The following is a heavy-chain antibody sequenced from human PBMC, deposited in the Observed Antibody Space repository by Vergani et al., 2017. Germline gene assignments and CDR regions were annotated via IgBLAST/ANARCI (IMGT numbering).Heavy chain of an antibody. J-gene: IGHJ5*02. CDR2: IIPILGTA. Sequence: QVQLVQSGAEVKKPGSSVKVSCKASGGTFSSYAISWVRQAPGQGLEWMGRIIPILGTANYAQKFQGRVTITADESTSTAYMELSSLGSEDTAVYYCARGINYDTSNWFDPWGQGTLVTVSS. CDR1: GGTFSSYA. D-gene: IGHD3-22*01. CDR3: ARGINYDTSNWFDP. V-gene: IGHV1-69*11.